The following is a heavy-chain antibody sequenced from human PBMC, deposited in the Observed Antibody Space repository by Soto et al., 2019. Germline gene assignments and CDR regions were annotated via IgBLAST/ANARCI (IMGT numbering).Heavy chain of an antibody. CDR1: GHSISSAYY. J-gene: IGHJ4*02. CDR3: ARDVIAATPYFDY. V-gene: IGHV4-38-2*02. D-gene: IGHD2-15*01. Sequence: SATLSLTCVGSGHSISSAYYWGWIRQPPGKGLEWIGSIYHSVSTYYNPSLKSRLTISVDTSKNQVSLKLSSVTAADTAVYYCARDVIAATPYFDYWGQGTLVTVSS. CDR2: IYHSVST.